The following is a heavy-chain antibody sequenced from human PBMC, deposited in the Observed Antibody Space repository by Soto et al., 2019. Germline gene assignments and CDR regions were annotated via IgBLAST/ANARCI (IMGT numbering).Heavy chain of an antibody. J-gene: IGHJ4*02. Sequence: GSLRLSCAASGFTLSSDSMNWVLQAPGKGLEWVSYITSTGSTTYYADSVKGRFTIFRDNAQNSLYLQMNSLRDEDTAVYYCARRLDYWGQGTLVTVSS. CDR2: ITSTGSTT. CDR3: ARRLDY. CDR1: GFTLSSDS. V-gene: IGHV3-48*02.